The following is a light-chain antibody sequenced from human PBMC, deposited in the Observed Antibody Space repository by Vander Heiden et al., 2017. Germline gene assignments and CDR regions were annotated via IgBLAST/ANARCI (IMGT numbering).Light chain of an antibody. V-gene: IGLV3-1*01. J-gene: IGLJ1*01. Sequence: LTQPPSVSVSPGQTASINCSGDRLGDKYVCWYQQKPGQSPVLVIYQDIKRPSGIPERFSGSNSGNTATLTISGTQAMDEADYYCQAWDSSTAVFGTGTKVTVL. CDR2: QDI. CDR3: QAWDSSTAV. CDR1: RLGDKY.